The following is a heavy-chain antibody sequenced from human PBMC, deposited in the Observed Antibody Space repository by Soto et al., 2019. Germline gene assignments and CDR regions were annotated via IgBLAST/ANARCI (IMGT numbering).Heavy chain of an antibody. CDR1: GYTFTSYA. J-gene: IGHJ4*02. CDR3: ARSIVVVTRFDD. Sequence: ASVKVSCKASGYTFTSYAMHWVRQAPGQRLEWMGWINAGNGNTKYSQKFQGRVTITRDTSASTAYMELSSLRSEDTAVYYCARSIVVVTRFDDWGQGTLVTVSS. V-gene: IGHV1-3*01. CDR2: INAGNGNT. D-gene: IGHD3-22*01.